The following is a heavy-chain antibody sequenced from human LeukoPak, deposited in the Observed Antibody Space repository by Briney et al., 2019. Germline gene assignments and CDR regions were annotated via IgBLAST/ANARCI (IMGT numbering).Heavy chain of an antibody. Sequence: ASVKVSCKASGYTFISYDINWVRQATGQGLEWMGWMNSHSGDTGHVPKFQGRVTMTRDTSTSTAYMDLSSLESEDTAVYYCARGRWELGADYWGQGTLVTVSS. CDR3: ARGRWELGADY. CDR1: GYTFISYD. V-gene: IGHV1-8*01. J-gene: IGHJ4*02. D-gene: IGHD1-26*01. CDR2: MNSHSGDT.